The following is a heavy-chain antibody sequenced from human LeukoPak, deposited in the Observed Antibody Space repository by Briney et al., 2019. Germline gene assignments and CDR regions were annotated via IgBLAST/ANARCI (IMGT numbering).Heavy chain of an antibody. CDR2: ISAYNGNT. V-gene: IGHV1-18*01. D-gene: IGHD2-2*03. J-gene: IGHJ4*02. CDR1: GGTFSSYA. CDR3: ARARFPGYCSSTSCAPLDY. Sequence: ASVKVSCKASGGTFSSYAISWVRQAPGQGLEWMGWISAYNGNTNYAQKLQGRVTMTTDTSTSTAYMELRSLRSDDTAVYYCARARFPGYCSSTSCAPLDYWGQGTLVTVSS.